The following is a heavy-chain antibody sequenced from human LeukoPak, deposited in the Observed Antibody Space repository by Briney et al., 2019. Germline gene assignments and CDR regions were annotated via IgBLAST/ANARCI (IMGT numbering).Heavy chain of an antibody. CDR2: IYPGYSDG. CDR1: GYTLTNNW. Sequence: GESLKISCKISGYTLTNNWIGWVRQVPGKGLEWVGLIYPGYSDGKYSPSFQGQVTLSVDTSISTAYLQLSGLRASDTAIYYGVRFAVTSSLDHWGQGTLVTVSS. CDR3: VRFAVTSSLDH. V-gene: IGHV5-51*01. J-gene: IGHJ5*02. D-gene: IGHD6-13*01.